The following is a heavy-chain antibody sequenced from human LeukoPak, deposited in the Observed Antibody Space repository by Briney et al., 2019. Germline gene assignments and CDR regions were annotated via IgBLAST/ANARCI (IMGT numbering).Heavy chain of an antibody. CDR2: ISSSSSTI. V-gene: IGHV3-48*01. J-gene: IGHJ5*02. CDR1: GFTFSSYS. CDR3: ARRSQYYDYVWGSYRQDNWFDP. D-gene: IGHD3-16*02. Sequence: GWSLRLSCAASGFTFSSYSMNWVRQAPGKGLEWVSYISSSSSTIYYADSVKGRFTISRDNAKNSLYLQMNSLRAEDTAVYYCARRSQYYDYVWGSYRQDNWFDPWGQGTLVTVSS.